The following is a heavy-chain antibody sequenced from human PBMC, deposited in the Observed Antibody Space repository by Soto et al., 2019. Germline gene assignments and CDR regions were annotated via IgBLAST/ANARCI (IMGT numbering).Heavy chain of an antibody. CDR1: EGSFSGYY. V-gene: IGHV4-34*01. CDR2: INHSGST. J-gene: IGHJ4*02. Sequence: PSETLSVTCAFSEGSFSGYYWNWIRQPPGKGLDWIGEINHSGSTNYNPSLKSRVTISVDTSKNQFSLKLSSVTAADTALYYCASRGYYYGSGSYYKAFDDWGQGTMVTVSS. CDR3: ASRGYYYGSGSYYKAFDD. D-gene: IGHD3-10*01.